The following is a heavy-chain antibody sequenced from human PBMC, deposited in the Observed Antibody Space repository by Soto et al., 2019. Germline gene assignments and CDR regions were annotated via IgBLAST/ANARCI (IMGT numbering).Heavy chain of an antibody. CDR2: VYRTGSV. CDR1: GVSIGTSGDY. V-gene: IGHV4-39*01. CDR3: VDVFTGSTFGY. Sequence: QLHLQESGPGLVKPSETLSLTCTVTGVSIGTSGDYWGWVRQPPGKGLEWIGSVYRTGSVYYNPSLYNPSLESRLSITVDTSKNQFSLKLRSVTAADTAVYHCVDVFTGSTFGYWGQGTLVTVSS. D-gene: IGHD3-9*01. J-gene: IGHJ4*02.